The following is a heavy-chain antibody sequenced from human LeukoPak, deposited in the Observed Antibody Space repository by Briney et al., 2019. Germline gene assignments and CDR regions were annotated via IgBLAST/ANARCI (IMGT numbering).Heavy chain of an antibody. CDR3: AKNGISIVDAFDI. J-gene: IGHJ3*02. Sequence: GGSLRLSCAASGFTVSSNYMSWVRQAPGKGLEWVSVIYSGGSTYYADSVKGRFTISRDNSKNTLYLQMNSLRAEDTAVYYCAKNGISIVDAFDIWGQGTMVTVSS. V-gene: IGHV3-53*01. D-gene: IGHD1-26*01. CDR1: GFTVSSNY. CDR2: IYSGGST.